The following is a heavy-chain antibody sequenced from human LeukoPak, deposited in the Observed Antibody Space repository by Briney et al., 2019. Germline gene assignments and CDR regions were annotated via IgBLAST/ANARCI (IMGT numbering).Heavy chain of an antibody. Sequence: SGTLSLTCAVSGGSISSSNWWSWVRQPPGKGLEWIGEIYHSGSTNYNPSLKSRVTISVDKSKNQFSLKLSSVTAADTAVYYCARAGTYYYGSGSYYLFDYWGQGTLVTVSS. V-gene: IGHV4-4*02. D-gene: IGHD3-10*01. J-gene: IGHJ4*02. CDR2: IYHSGST. CDR3: ARAGTYYYGSGSYYLFDY. CDR1: GGSISSSNW.